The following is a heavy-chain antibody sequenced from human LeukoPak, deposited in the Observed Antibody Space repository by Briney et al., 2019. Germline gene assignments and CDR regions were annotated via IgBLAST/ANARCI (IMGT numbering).Heavy chain of an antibody. D-gene: IGHD4-17*01. CDR1: GYTFTGYY. CDR3: ARHDYGDYVGYFDY. CDR2: INPNSGGT. V-gene: IGHV1-2*02. J-gene: IGHJ4*02. Sequence: GASVKVSCKASGYTFTGYYMHWVRQAPGQGLEWMGWINPNSGGTNYAQKFQGRVTMTRDTSISTAYMELSRLRSDDTAVYYCARHDYGDYVGYFDYWGQGTLVTASS.